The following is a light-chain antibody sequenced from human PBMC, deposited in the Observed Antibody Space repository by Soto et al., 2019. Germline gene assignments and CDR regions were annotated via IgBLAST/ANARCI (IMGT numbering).Light chain of an antibody. J-gene: IGLJ3*02. Sequence: GVSNRFSGSKSANTASLTIAGLQAEDEADYYCSSYTTSNTQVFGGGTKLTVL. V-gene: IGLV2-14*01. CDR3: SSYTTSNTQV.